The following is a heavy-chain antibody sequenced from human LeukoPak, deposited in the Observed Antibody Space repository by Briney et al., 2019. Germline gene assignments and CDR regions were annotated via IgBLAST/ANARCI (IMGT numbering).Heavy chain of an antibody. D-gene: IGHD4-17*01. CDR2: FDPEDGET. Sequence: ASVKVSSKVSGYTLTELSMHWVRQAPGKGLEWMGGFDPEDGETIYAQKFQGRVTMTEDTSTDTAYMELSSLRSEDTAVYYCAGTVTYYYYYGMDVWGQGTTVTVSS. J-gene: IGHJ6*02. V-gene: IGHV1-24*01. CDR3: AGTVTYYYYYGMDV. CDR1: GYTLTELS.